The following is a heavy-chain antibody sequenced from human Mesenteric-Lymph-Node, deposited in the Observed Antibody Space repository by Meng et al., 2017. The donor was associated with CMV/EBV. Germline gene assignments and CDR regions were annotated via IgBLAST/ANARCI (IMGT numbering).Heavy chain of an antibody. D-gene: IGHD6-13*01. CDR2: INPNSGGT. Sequence: KVSCKASGYTFTGYYMHWVRQAPGQGLEWMGWINPNSGGTNYAQKFQGRVTMTRDTSISTAYMELSRLRSDDTAVYYCARDPHWGAAGREFDYWGQGTLVTVSS. CDR3: ARDPHWGAAGREFDY. CDR1: GYTFTGYY. J-gene: IGHJ4*02. V-gene: IGHV1-2*02.